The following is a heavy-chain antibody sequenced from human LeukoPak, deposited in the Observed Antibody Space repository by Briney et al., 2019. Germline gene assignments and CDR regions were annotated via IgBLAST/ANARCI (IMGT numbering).Heavy chain of an antibody. D-gene: IGHD4-17*01. CDR3: ARGGGYGDLRLDP. CDR2: IIPIFGTA. Sequence: SVKVSCKASGGTFSSYAISWVRQAPGQGLEWMGGIIPIFGTANYAQKFQGRVTITTDESRSTAYMELSSLRSEDTAVYYCARGGGYGDLRLDPWGQGTLVTVSS. CDR1: GGTFSSYA. V-gene: IGHV1-69*05. J-gene: IGHJ5*02.